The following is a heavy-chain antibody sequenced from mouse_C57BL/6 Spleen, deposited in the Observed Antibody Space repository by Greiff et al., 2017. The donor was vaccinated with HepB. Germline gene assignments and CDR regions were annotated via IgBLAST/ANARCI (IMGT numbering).Heavy chain of an antibody. CDR2: INPGSGGT. Sequence: QVQLQQSGAELVRPGTSVKVSCKASGYAFTNYLIEWVKQRPGQGLEWIGVINPGSGGTNYNEKFKGKATLTADKSSSTAYMQLSSLTSEDSAVYFCARALYYDYEGFAYWGQGTLVTVSA. V-gene: IGHV1-54*01. J-gene: IGHJ3*01. CDR3: ARALYYDYEGFAY. CDR1: GYAFTNYL. D-gene: IGHD2-4*01.